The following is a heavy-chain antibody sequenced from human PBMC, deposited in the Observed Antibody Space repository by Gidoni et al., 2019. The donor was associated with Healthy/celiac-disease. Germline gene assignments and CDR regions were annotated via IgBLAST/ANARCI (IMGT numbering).Heavy chain of an antibody. CDR2: ISSSSSYI. CDR3: ARDSEADSYGYYYYYYGMDV. J-gene: IGHJ6*02. CDR1: GFTFSSYS. Sequence: EVQLVESGGGLVKPGGSLRLSCEASGFTFSSYSMNWVRQAPGKGLEWVSSISSSSSYIYYADSVKGRFTISRDNAKNSLYLQMNSLRAEDTAVYYCARDSEADSYGYYYYYYGMDVWGQGTTVTVSS. D-gene: IGHD5-18*01. V-gene: IGHV3-21*01.